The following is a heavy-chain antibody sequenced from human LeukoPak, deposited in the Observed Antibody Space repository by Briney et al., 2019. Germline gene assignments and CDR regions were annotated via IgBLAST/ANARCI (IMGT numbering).Heavy chain of an antibody. J-gene: IGHJ5*02. Sequence: ASVKVSCKASGYTFTGYYMRWVRQAPGQGLEWMGWINANSGGTNYAQKFQGRVTMTTDTSISTAYMELSRLRSDDTAVYYCARGWRYCTNGVCWRWFDPWGQGTLVTVSS. CDR3: ARGWRYCTNGVCWRWFDP. CDR2: INANSGGT. D-gene: IGHD2-8*01. CDR1: GYTFTGYY. V-gene: IGHV1-2*02.